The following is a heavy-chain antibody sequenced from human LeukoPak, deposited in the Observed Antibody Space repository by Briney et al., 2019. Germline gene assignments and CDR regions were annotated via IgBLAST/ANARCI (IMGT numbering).Heavy chain of an antibody. J-gene: IGHJ4*02. V-gene: IGHV4-59*01. CDR3: ATARYSSSWACDY. Sequence: PSETLSLTCTVSGRSIRSYYWSWIRQPPGKGLEWIGYIYYSGSTNYNPSLKSRVTISVDTSKNQFSLKLSSVTAADTAVYYCATARYSSSWACDYWGQGTLVTVSS. D-gene: IGHD6-13*01. CDR2: IYYSGST. CDR1: GRSIRSYY.